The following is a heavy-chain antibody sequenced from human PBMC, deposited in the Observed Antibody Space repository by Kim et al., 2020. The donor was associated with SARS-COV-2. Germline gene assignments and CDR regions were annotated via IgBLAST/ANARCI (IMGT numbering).Heavy chain of an antibody. CDR3: ARREQDFWNSNYYYYGLDV. D-gene: IGHD3-3*01. V-gene: IGHV3-21*06. CDR2: ITSSSSYM. J-gene: IGHJ6*02. CDR1: GFIFNDYN. Sequence: GGSLRLSCAASGFIFNDYNMNWVRQAPGKGLEWLSSITSSSSYMFYADSVKGRFTISRDNTKNMLFLQMNSLRVEDTAVYYCARREQDFWNSNYYYYGLDVWGPGTTVTVSS.